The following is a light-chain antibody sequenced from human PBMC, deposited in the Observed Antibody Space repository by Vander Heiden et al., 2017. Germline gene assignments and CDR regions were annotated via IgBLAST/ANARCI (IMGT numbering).Light chain of an antibody. Sequence: IQLPLSPSSLSASVGDRVTITCRASQSISSYLNWYQQKPGKAPKLLIYAAYSMKSGVPSRDSGSGSGTDVTLTISRRQPEDWVIYYCQKSDSTPQGTFGQGTRLEIK. CDR3: QKSDSTPQGT. J-gene: IGKJ5*01. CDR1: QSISSY. CDR2: AAY. V-gene: IGKV1-39*01.